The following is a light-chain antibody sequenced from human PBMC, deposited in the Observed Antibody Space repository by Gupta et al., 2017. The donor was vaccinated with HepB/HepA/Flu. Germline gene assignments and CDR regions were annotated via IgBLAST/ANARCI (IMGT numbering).Light chain of an antibody. V-gene: IGKV3-20*01. CDR1: QSVSSNN. CDR2: DAS. J-gene: IGKJ4*01. Sequence: IVFTQSPGTLSLTPGERSTLSCRSSQSVSSNNVAWHQPKPGQAPMLLIPDASTRATGIPDRFSGSGSGTEFTLTISRPEPEAIAVYSCQQYGSPQHTFGEGTTVEI. CDR3: QQYGSPQHT.